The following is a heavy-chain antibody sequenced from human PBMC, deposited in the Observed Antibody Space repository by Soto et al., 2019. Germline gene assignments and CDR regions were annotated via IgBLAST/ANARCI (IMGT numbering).Heavy chain of an antibody. D-gene: IGHD2-8*01. CDR2: IKQDGSEK. CDR3: AREGGDCTNGVCPDWFDP. J-gene: IGHJ5*02. V-gene: IGHV3-7*03. Sequence: GSLRHSCATSGFTFSSYWMSWVRQAPGKGLEWVANIKQDGSEKYYVDSVKGRFTISRDNAKNSLYLQMNSLRAADTAVYYCAREGGDCTNGVCPDWFDPWGQGTLVTVSS. CDR1: GFTFSSYW.